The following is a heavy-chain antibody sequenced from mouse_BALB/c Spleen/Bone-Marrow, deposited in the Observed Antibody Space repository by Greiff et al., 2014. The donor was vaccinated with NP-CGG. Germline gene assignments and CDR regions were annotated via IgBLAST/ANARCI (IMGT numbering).Heavy chain of an antibody. D-gene: IGHD1-1*01. CDR1: GYTFTSYW. J-gene: IGHJ4*01. Sequence: QVQLKESGAELVRPGASVKLSCKASGYTFTSYWVNWGKQRPGQGLEWIGNIYPSDSYTNYNQKFKDKATLTVDKSSSTAYMQLSSPTSEDSAVYYCTRPGYFYGSGPYAMDYWGQGTSVTVSS. V-gene: IGHV1-69*02. CDR2: IYPSDSYT. CDR3: TRPGYFYGSGPYAMDY.